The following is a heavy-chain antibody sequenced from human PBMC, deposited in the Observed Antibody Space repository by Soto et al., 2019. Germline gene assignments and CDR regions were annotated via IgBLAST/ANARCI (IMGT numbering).Heavy chain of an antibody. CDR2: INPSGGST. Sequence: ASVKVSCKASGYTFTSYYTHWVRQAPGQGLEWMGIINPSGGSTSYAQKFQGRVTMTRDTSTSTVYMELSSLRSEDTAVYYCARARGTYRSSFLDYWGQGTLATVYS. CDR3: ARARGTYRSSFLDY. J-gene: IGHJ4*02. D-gene: IGHD6-6*01. V-gene: IGHV1-46*01. CDR1: GYTFTSYY.